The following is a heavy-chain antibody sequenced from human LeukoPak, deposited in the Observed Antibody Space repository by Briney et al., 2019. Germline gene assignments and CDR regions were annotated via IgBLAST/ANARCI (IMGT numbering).Heavy chain of an antibody. J-gene: IGHJ5*02. CDR3: VGDVAAARNWFDP. D-gene: IGHD6-13*01. CDR2: IYTSGST. V-gene: IGHV4-4*07. Sequence: SETLSLTRTVSVGSISSYHWSWIPQPAGKGLEWIGRIYTSGSTNYKTPLPSRVSLSMNKSKKKFSLKLTSVTAAGTPVFSFVGDVAAARNWFDPWGQGTLVTVSS. CDR1: VGSISSYH.